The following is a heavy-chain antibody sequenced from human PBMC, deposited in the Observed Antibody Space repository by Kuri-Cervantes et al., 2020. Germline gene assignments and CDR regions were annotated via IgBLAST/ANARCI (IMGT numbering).Heavy chain of an antibody. D-gene: IGHD3-10*01. CDR1: GFTFSSYA. CDR2: ISGSGGST. J-gene: IGHJ6*02. Sequence: GESLQISCAASGFTFSSYAMSWVRQAPGKGLEWVSAISGSGGSTYYADSVKGRFTISRDNSKNTLYLQMNSLRAEDTAVYYCARDEFYIPNGSYYDGMDVWGQGTTVTSSS. V-gene: IGHV3-23*01. CDR3: ARDEFYIPNGSYYDGMDV.